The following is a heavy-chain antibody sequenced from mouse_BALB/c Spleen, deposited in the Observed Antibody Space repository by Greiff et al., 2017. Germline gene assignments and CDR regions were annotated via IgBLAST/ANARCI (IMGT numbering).Heavy chain of an antibody. J-gene: IGHJ1*01. V-gene: IGHV4-1*02. CDR3: ARGATVGEGDWYFDV. CDR2: INPDSSTI. CDR1: GFDFSRYW. Sequence: EVQLQESGGGLVQPGGSLKLSCAASGFDFSRYWMSWVRQAPGKGLEWIGEINPDSSTINYTPSLKDKFIISRDNAKNTLYLQMSKVRSEDTALYYCARGATVGEGDWYFDVWGAGTTVTVSS. D-gene: IGHD1-1*01.